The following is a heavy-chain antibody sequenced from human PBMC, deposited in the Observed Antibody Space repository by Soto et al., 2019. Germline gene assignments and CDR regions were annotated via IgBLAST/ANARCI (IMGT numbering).Heavy chain of an antibody. CDR2: ISYDGSNK. J-gene: IGHJ6*02. D-gene: IGHD3-9*01. CDR3: AKVPGYLSYGMDV. Sequence: QVQLVESGGGVVQPGRTLRLSCAASGFTFSSYGMHWVRQAPGKGLEWVAVISYDGSNKYYADSVKGRFTISRDNSKNTLYLQMNSLRAEDTAVYYCAKVPGYLSYGMDVWGQGTTVTVSS. CDR1: GFTFSSYG. V-gene: IGHV3-30*18.